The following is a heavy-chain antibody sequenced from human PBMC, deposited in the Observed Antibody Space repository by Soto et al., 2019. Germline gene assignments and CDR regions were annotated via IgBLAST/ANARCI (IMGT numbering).Heavy chain of an antibody. CDR1: GFTFSSYS. Sequence: GSLRLSCAASGFTFSSYSMNCVRQAPGKGLEWVSSISSSSSYIYYADSVKGRFTISRDNAKNSLYLQMNSLRAEDTAVYYCARDPGRSWPSKMDYWGQGTLVPISS. CDR2: ISSSSSYI. D-gene: IGHD6-13*01. CDR3: ARDPGRSWPSKMDY. V-gene: IGHV3-21*01. J-gene: IGHJ4*02.